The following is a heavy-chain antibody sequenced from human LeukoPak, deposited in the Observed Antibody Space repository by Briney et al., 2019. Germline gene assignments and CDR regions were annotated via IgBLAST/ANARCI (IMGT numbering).Heavy chain of an antibody. D-gene: IGHD6-13*01. CDR3: ARKGSDTWYTYWFAP. CDR2: IYYSGST. CDR1: GGSISNYY. J-gene: IGHJ5*02. V-gene: IGHV4-59*12. Sequence: PSETLSLTCTVSGGSISNYYWTWIRQPPGKGLEWIGYIYYSGSTNYNPSLKSRVTISLDESENHFSLKLSSVTAADTAVYYCARKGSDTWYTYWFAPWGQGTLVTVSS.